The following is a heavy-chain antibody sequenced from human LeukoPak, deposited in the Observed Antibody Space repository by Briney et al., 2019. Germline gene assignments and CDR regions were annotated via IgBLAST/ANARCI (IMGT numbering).Heavy chain of an antibody. Sequence: PSETLSLTCTVSGGSISSYYWSWIRQPAGKGLEWIGRIYTSGSTNYNPSLKSRVTLSVDTSRNQFSLKLSSVTAADTAVYYCARSEWELLEGGAFDIWGQGTMVTVSA. J-gene: IGHJ3*02. D-gene: IGHD1-26*01. CDR3: ARSEWELLEGGAFDI. CDR2: IYTSGST. CDR1: GGSISSYY. V-gene: IGHV4-4*07.